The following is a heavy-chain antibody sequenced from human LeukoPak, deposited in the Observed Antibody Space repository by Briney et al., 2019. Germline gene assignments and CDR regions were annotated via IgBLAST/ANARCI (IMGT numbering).Heavy chain of an antibody. CDR3: ARGSEKGWSSSWYADY. J-gene: IGHJ4*02. D-gene: IGHD6-13*01. V-gene: IGHV4-30-4*01. Sequence: SETLSLTCTVSGGSISSGDYYWSWIRQPPGKGLEWIGYIYYSGSTYYNPSLKSRVTISVDTSKNQFSLKLSSVTAADTAVYYCARGSEKGWSSSWYADYWGQGTLVTVSS. CDR1: GGSISSGDYY. CDR2: IYYSGST.